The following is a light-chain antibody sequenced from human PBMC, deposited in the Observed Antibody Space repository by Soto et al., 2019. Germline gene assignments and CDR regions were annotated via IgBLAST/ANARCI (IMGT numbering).Light chain of an antibody. J-gene: IGKJ5*01. CDR2: AAS. Sequence: EIVLTQSPGALSLSPGDRATLSCWASESIGDYLAWYQQRPGQAPRLLISAASRRAAGTPHRFSGSGSERAFTLAISGLEPADFGVYYCQQYVTSPSITFGQGTRLEIK. CDR3: QQYVTSPSIT. CDR1: ESIGDY. V-gene: IGKV3-20*01.